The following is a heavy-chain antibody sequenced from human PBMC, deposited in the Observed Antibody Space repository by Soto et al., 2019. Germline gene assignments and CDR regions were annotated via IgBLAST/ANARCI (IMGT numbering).Heavy chain of an antibody. V-gene: IGHV3-73*01. J-gene: IGHJ4*02. CDR2: IRIKANSYAT. D-gene: IGHD3-10*01. Sequence: PWGSLRLSCAASGFTFSGSAMHWVRQASGKGLEWVGRIRIKANSYATAYAASVKGRFTISRDDSKNTAYLQMNSLKTEDTAVYYCTGGGQYYEYWGKGNLVSVSS. CDR3: TGGGQYYEY. CDR1: GFTFSGSA.